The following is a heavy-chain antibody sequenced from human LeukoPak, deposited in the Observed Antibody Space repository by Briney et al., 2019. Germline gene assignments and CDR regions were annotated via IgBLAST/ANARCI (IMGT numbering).Heavy chain of an antibody. J-gene: IGHJ6*02. V-gene: IGHV4-34*01. Sequence: PSETLSLTCAVYGGSFSGYYWGGSRQPPGKGLEWSGEINHSGSTNYNPSLKSRVTISVDTSKNQFSLKLSSVTAADTAVYYCAREDGVRFLERSIRRYYYGIDVWGQGTTVTVSS. D-gene: IGHD3-3*01. CDR2: INHSGST. CDR1: GGSFSGYY. CDR3: AREDGVRFLERSIRRYYYGIDV.